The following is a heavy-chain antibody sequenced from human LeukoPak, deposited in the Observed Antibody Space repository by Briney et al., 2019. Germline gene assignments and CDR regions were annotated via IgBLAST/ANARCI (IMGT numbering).Heavy chain of an antibody. Sequence: SETLSLTCTVSGGSISSSSYYWGWIRQPPGKGLEWIGSIYYSGSTYYNPSLKSRVTISVDTSKNQFSLKLSSVTAADTAVYYCPRDGSYYDFWSGWGDAFDIWGQGTMVTVSS. D-gene: IGHD3-3*01. CDR1: GGSISSSSYY. CDR3: PRDGSYYDFWSGWGDAFDI. CDR2: IYYSGST. V-gene: IGHV4-39*07. J-gene: IGHJ3*02.